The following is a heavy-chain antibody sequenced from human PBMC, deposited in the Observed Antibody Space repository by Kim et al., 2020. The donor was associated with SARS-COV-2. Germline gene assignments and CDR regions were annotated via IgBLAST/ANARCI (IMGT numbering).Heavy chain of an antibody. CDR2: ISWNSGSI. CDR3: AKGDIVVVPAAVGFDY. J-gene: IGHJ4*02. D-gene: IGHD2-2*01. Sequence: GGSLRLSCAASGFTFDDYAMHWVRQAPGKGLEWVSGISWNSGSIGYADSVKGRFTISRDNAKNSLYLQMNSLRAEDTALYYCAKGDIVVVPAAVGFDYWGQGTLVTVSS. V-gene: IGHV3-9*01. CDR1: GFTFDDYA.